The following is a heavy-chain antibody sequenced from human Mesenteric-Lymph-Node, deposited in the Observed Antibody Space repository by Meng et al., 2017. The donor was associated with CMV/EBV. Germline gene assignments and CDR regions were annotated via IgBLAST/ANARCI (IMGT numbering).Heavy chain of an antibody. CDR3: AGGGSYRDFDF. V-gene: IGHV4-59*01. D-gene: IGHD1-26*01. CDR2: VYYSGYT. CDR1: GGSMTNYY. Sequence: GSLRLSCVVSGGSMTNYYWSWIRQPPGKGLEWIGYVYYSGYTKYNPSLKSRVTISADTSKNQFSLKVPSATAADTATYYCAGGGSYRDFDFWGQGTLVTVSS. J-gene: IGHJ4*02.